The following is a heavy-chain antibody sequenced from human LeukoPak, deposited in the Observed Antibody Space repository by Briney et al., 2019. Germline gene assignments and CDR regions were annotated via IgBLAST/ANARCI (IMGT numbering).Heavy chain of an antibody. CDR2: ISYSGST. Sequence: PSETLSLTCTVSGGSISRYYWSWIRQPPGKGLEWIGYISYSGSTNYNPSLKSRVTISVDTSKNQFSLKLTSVTAADTAVYYCARDPLYYDILTGYSPDWYFDLWGRGTLVTVSS. J-gene: IGHJ2*01. CDR3: ARDPLYYDILTGYSPDWYFDL. V-gene: IGHV4-59*01. CDR1: GGSISRYY. D-gene: IGHD3-9*01.